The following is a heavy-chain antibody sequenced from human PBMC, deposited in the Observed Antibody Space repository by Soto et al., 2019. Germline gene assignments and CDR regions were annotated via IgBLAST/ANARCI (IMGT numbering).Heavy chain of an antibody. V-gene: IGHV3-49*03. CDR2: VRSKAYGGTT. D-gene: IGHD1-26*01. CDR1: GFTFGDYA. Sequence: PGGSLRLSCTASGFTFGDYAMSWFRQAPGKGLEWVGFVRSKAYGGTTEYAASVKGRFTISRDDSKSIAYLQMNSLKTEDTAVYYCTRYRSGATYLGYYYGMDVWGQWTTVTVSS. CDR3: TRYRSGATYLGYYYGMDV. J-gene: IGHJ6*02.